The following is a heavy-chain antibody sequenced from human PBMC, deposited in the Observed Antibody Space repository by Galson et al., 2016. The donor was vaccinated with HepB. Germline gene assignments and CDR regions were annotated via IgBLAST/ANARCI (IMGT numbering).Heavy chain of an antibody. J-gene: IGHJ4*02. Sequence: SLRLSCAAFGFPFVASGLTWVRQAPGKGLEWVSGIVGSGNNTYYADSVKGRFTISRDKSKNTLSLQMNSLRAEDTAVYYCAKWNTAARATYLDFWGQGSLVTVSS. V-gene: IGHV3-23*01. D-gene: IGHD1-1*01. CDR3: AKWNTAARATYLDF. CDR1: GFPFVASG. CDR2: IVGSGNNT.